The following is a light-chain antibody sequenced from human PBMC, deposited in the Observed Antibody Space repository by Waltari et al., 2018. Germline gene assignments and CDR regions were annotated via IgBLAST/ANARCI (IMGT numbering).Light chain of an antibody. CDR2: GAS. CDR3: QQYYVWPPST. Sequence: LTQSPASLSVSPGDTVILSCRASQSVRNNVVWYQQKAGQAPRTLIDGASTRASGFPSRFSGSGSGTDFALIISSLQAEDAAVYVGQQYYVWPPSTFGGGTKLEI. CDR1: QSVRNN. V-gene: IGKV3-15*01. J-gene: IGKJ4*01.